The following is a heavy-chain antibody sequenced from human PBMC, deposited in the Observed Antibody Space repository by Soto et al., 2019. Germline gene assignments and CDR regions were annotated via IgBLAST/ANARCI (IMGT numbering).Heavy chain of an antibody. Sequence: GGSLRLSCAASGLTFVNNAVYWVRQAPGKGLEWVSGITSGGSTNFAGSVKGRFTISRDNSKNTLYLQMNSLRADDTAVYYCVNRFHVWGQGTTVTVSS. CDR1: GLTFVNNA. CDR3: VNRFHV. V-gene: IGHV3-23*01. CDR2: ITSGGST. J-gene: IGHJ6*02. D-gene: IGHD3-3*01.